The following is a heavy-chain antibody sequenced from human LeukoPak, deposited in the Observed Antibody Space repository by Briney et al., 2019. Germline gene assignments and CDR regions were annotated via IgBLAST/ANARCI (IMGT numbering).Heavy chain of an antibody. Sequence: GGSLRLSCAASGFTFSSYWMTWVRQAPGKGLEWVSAISGSGGSTHYADSVKGRFTISRDNSKNTLYLQMNSLRAEDTAVYYCAKGFRGVSTGYFDYWGQGTLVTVSS. V-gene: IGHV3-23*01. CDR1: GFTFSSYW. D-gene: IGHD3-10*01. J-gene: IGHJ4*02. CDR3: AKGFRGVSTGYFDY. CDR2: ISGSGGST.